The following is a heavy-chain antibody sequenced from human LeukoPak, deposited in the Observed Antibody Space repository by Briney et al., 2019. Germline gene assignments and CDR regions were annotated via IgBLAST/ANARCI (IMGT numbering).Heavy chain of an antibody. Sequence: GGSLRLSCEASGFTFSSYAMSWVRQAPGKGLEWVSGISGSGDNTYYADSVKGRFTISRDNSKNTLYVQVNSLGTEDTAAYYCAKGSYYDSSGSFYFDYWGQGTLVTVSS. D-gene: IGHD3-22*01. V-gene: IGHV3-23*01. J-gene: IGHJ4*02. CDR3: AKGSYYDSSGSFYFDY. CDR2: ISGSGDNT. CDR1: GFTFSSYA.